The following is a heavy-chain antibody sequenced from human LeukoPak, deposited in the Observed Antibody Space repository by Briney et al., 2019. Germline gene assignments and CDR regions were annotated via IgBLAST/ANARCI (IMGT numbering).Heavy chain of an antibody. CDR3: ARGTSSPGYFDF. V-gene: IGHV3-30*02. Sequence: GGSLRLSCAASGFTFIDSGMSWVRQAPGKGLEWLTFIRYDGSKEYFADSVKGRFTISRDNSQKKLYLQMNNLRPEDTALYYCARGTSSPGYFDFWGQGTQVTVSS. J-gene: IGHJ4*02. D-gene: IGHD1-26*01. CDR1: GFTFIDSG. CDR2: IRYDGSKE.